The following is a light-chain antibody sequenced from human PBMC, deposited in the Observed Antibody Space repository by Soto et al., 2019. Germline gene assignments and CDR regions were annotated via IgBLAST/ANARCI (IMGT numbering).Light chain of an antibody. V-gene: IGKV1-39*01. Sequence: DIQMTQSPSSLSASVGDRVTITCRASQNISNFLNWYHQKPGKAPKLLIYDASSLQSGVPSRFSGSGSGTDFTLTISSLQPEDFATYYCQQRYITPRTFGQGTKVDIK. CDR2: DAS. J-gene: IGKJ1*01. CDR1: QNISNF. CDR3: QQRYITPRT.